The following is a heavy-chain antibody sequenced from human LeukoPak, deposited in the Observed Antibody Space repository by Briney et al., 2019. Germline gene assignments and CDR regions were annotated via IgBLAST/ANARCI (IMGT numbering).Heavy chain of an antibody. CDR2: ISGSGGST. CDR1: GFTFSSYA. V-gene: IGHV3-23*01. Sequence: GGSLRLSCAASGFTFSSYAMSWVRQAPGKGLEWVSAISGSGGSTYYADSVKGRFTISRDNSKNTLYLQMNSLRAEDTAVYYCARVKDGDYVGYWGQGTLVTVSS. D-gene: IGHD4-17*01. J-gene: IGHJ4*02. CDR3: ARVKDGDYVGY.